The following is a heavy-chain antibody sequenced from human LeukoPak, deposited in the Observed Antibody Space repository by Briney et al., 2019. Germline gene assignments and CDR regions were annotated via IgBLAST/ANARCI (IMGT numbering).Heavy chain of an antibody. CDR2: IYYSGST. CDR1: GGSISSGGYY. CDR3: ARAGVAAGQYFQN. D-gene: IGHD6-13*01. J-gene: IGHJ1*01. V-gene: IGHV4-31*03. Sequence: PSETLSLTCTVSGGSISSGGYYWSWIRQHPGKGLEWIGYIYYSGSTYYNPSLKSRVTISVDTSKNQFSLKLSSVTAADTAVYYCARAGVAAGQYFQNWGQGTLVTVSS.